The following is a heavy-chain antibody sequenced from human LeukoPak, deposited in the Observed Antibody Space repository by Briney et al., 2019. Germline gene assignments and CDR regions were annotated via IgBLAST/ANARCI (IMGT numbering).Heavy chain of an antibody. CDR1: GGTFSSYA. D-gene: IGHD6-19*01. Sequence: SVKVSCKASGGTFSSYAISWVRQAPGQGLEWMGRIIPIFGTASYAQKFQGRVTITTDESTSTAYMELSSLRSEDTAVYYCARGSSASSGWYFPHFDYWGQGTLVTVSS. CDR3: ARGSSASSGWYFPHFDY. V-gene: IGHV1-69*05. J-gene: IGHJ4*02. CDR2: IIPIFGTA.